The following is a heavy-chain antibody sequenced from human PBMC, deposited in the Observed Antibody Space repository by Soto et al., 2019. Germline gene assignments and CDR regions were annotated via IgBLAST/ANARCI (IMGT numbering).Heavy chain of an antibody. D-gene: IGHD3-22*01. Sequence: QLQLQESGSGLVKPSQTLSLTCAVSGGSISSGGYSWSWIRQPPGKGLEWIGYIYHSGSTYYNPSLKSRVTISVDMSKNQFSLKLSSVTAADTAVYYCASSNYDSPIPLYSWGQGTLVTVSS. J-gene: IGHJ4*02. V-gene: IGHV4-30-2*01. CDR3: ASSNYDSPIPLYS. CDR1: GGSISSGGYS. CDR2: IYHSGST.